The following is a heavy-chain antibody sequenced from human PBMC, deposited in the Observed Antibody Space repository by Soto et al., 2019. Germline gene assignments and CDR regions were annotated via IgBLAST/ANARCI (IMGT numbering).Heavy chain of an antibody. Sequence: ASVKVSCKASGYTFTGYYMHWVRQAPGQGLEWMGWINPNSGGTNYAQKFQGRVTMTRDTSISTAYMELSRLRSDDTAVYYCAKAGRPFYDLWSETRFDPWGQGTLVTVSS. CDR1: GYTFTGYY. V-gene: IGHV1-2*02. J-gene: IGHJ5*02. CDR3: AKAGRPFYDLWSETRFDP. D-gene: IGHD3-3*01. CDR2: INPNSGGT.